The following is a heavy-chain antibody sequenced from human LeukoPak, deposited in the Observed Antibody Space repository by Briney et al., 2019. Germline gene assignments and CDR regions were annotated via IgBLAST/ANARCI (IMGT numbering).Heavy chain of an antibody. CDR3: ARDLSV. CDR2: TFYSGTT. V-gene: IGHV4-59*01. CDR1: GGSISSYY. J-gene: IGHJ4*02. Sequence: SETLSLTCTVSGGSISSYYWNWIRQPPGKGLEWIGYTFYSGTTTYNPSLKSRVTISVDPSKNQFSLRLSSVTAADTAVYYCARDLSVWGRGTLVTVSS.